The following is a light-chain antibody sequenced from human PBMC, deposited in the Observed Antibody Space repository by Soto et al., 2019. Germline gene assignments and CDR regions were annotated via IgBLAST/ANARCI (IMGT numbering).Light chain of an antibody. V-gene: IGLV2-14*03. CDR3: NSYTSTNTLV. CDR1: SSDVGGYNH. Sequence: QSVLTQPASVSGSPGQSITISCTGTSSDVGGYNHVSWYQQHPGKAPKLMIYDVTDRPSGVSNRFSGSKSGNTASLAISGLQAEYEADYYCNSYTSTNTLVFGGGTKLTVL. J-gene: IGLJ2*01. CDR2: DVT.